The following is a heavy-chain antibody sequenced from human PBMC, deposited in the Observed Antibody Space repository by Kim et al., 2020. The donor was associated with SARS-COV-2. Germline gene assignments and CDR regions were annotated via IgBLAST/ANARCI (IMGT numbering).Heavy chain of an antibody. J-gene: IGHJ6*03. V-gene: IGHV3-23*01. D-gene: IGHD1-1*01. CDR3: AKAHTNLIYHNIYMDV. Sequence: SVRGRFTISRDNFKNTLYLQMNYLETEDTAEYYCAKAHTNLIYHNIYMDVWGKGTTVTVSS.